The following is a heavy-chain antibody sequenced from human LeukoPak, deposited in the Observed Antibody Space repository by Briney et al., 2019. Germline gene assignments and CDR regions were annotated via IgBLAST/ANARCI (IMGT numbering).Heavy chain of an antibody. CDR2: IYSGGST. CDR3: AVYCGGDCYQVDY. V-gene: IGHV3-53*01. CDR1: GFTVSSNY. Sequence: GGSLRLSCAASGFTVSSNYMSWVRQAPGKGLEWVSVIYSGGSTYYADSVKGRFTISRDNSKNTLYLQMNSLRAEDTAVYYCAVYCGGDCYQVDYWGQGTLVTVSS. D-gene: IGHD2-21*02. J-gene: IGHJ4*02.